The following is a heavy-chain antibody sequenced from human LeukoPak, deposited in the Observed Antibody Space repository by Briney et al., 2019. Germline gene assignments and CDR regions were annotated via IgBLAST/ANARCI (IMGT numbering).Heavy chain of an antibody. CDR3: ARDGGAHYFDY. CDR1: GFTFSSYW. V-gene: IGHV3-7*01. Sequence: PGGSLRLSCAASGFTFSSYWMSWVRQAPGKGLEWVANIKQDGSEKYYVGSVKGRFTISRDNAKNSLYLQMNSLGAEDTAVYYCARDGGAHYFDYWGQGTLVTVSS. D-gene: IGHD3-16*01. CDR2: IKQDGSEK. J-gene: IGHJ4*02.